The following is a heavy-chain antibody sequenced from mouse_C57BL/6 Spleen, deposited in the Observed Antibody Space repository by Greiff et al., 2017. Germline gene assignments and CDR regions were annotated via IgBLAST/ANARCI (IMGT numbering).Heavy chain of an antibody. CDR2: IDPETGGT. D-gene: IGHD2-4*01. V-gene: IGHV1-15*01. CDR1: GYTFTDYE. CDR3: TRYGGLRRGYYAMDY. Sequence: VQLQQSGAELVRPGASVTLSCKASGYTFTDYEMNWVKQTPVHGLEWIGAIDPETGGTAYNQKFKGKAILTADKSSSTAYMALRSLTSEDSAVYYCTRYGGLRRGYYAMDYWGQGTSVTVSS. J-gene: IGHJ4*01.